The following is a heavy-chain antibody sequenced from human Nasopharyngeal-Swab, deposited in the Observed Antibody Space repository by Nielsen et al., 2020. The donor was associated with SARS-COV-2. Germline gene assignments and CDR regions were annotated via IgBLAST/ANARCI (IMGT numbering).Heavy chain of an antibody. CDR2: IDWDDDK. CDR1: GFSLSTSGMC. D-gene: IGHD6-13*01. V-gene: IGHV2-70*01. CDR3: ERRRGQQLANGVGWFDP. Sequence: SGPTLVKPTQTLTLTCTFSGFSLSTSGMCVSWIRQPPGKALEWLALIDWDDDKYYSTSLKTRLTISKDTSKNQVVLTMTNMDPVDTEKEEGERRRGQQLANGVGWFDPWGQGTLVTVSS. J-gene: IGHJ5*02.